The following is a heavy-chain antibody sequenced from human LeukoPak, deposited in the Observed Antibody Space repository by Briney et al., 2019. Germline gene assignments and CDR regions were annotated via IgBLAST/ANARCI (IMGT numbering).Heavy chain of an antibody. Sequence: SETLSLTCAVYGGSFSGYYWSWIRQPPGKGLEWIGEINHSGSTNYNPSLKSRVTISVGTSKNQFSLKLSSVTAADTAVYYCARGLDSSGWYPNSGLGYWGQGTPVTVSS. CDR1: GGSFSGYY. CDR2: INHSGST. V-gene: IGHV4-34*01. J-gene: IGHJ4*02. CDR3: ARGLDSSGWYPNSGLGY. D-gene: IGHD6-19*01.